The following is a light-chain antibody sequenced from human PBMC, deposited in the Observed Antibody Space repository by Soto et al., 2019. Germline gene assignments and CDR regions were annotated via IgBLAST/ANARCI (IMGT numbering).Light chain of an antibody. CDR2: EVN. J-gene: IGLJ3*02. CDR3: CSYVGSSILM. V-gene: IGLV2-23*02. Sequence: QSALTQPASVSGSPGQSITISCTGTSSDVGLYNLVSWYQHLPGEAPKLIIYEVNERPSGFSDRFSGSKSGNTASLTISGLQVEDEADYYCCSYVGSSILMFGGGTKLTVL. CDR1: SSDVGLYNL.